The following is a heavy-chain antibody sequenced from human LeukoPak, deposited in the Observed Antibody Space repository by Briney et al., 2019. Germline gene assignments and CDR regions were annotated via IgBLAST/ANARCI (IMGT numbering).Heavy chain of an antibody. CDR2: INTDGSST. Sequence: GGSLRLSCAASGFTFSSYWMHWVRQAPGKGLVWVSRINTDGSSTNYADSVKGRFTISRDNAKNTLFLQMNSLRAEDTAVYYCARGAFTIFGVDYWGQGTLVTVSS. D-gene: IGHD3-3*01. CDR3: ARGAFTIFGVDY. V-gene: IGHV3-74*01. CDR1: GFTFSSYW. J-gene: IGHJ4*02.